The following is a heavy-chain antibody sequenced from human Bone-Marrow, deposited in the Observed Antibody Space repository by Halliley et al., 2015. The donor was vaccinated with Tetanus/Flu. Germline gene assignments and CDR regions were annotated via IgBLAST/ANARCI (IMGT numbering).Heavy chain of an antibody. CDR2: GATT. Sequence: GATTEYAASVKGRFIISRDDLKSSAFLQMNSLKIDDSAVYYCTRVVDYDLWPGYSPGMDVWGQGTTVTVSS. J-gene: IGHJ6*02. V-gene: IGHV3-49*02. CDR3: TRVVDYDLWPGYSPGMDV. D-gene: IGHD3-3*01.